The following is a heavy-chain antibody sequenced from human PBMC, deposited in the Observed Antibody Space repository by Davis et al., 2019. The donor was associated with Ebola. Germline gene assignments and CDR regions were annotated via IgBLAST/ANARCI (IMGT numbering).Heavy chain of an antibody. D-gene: IGHD3-10*01. J-gene: IGHJ4*02. CDR3: AKDPLWFGEGTFDY. V-gene: IGHV3-23*01. CDR1: GFTFSSYA. Sequence: GESLKISCAASGFTFSSYAMSWVRQAPGKGLEWVSGISGTGSSTYYADSVKGRFTISRDNSKNTLYLQMNSLRAEDTAVYYCAKDPLWFGEGTFDYWGQGTLVTVSS. CDR2: ISGTGSST.